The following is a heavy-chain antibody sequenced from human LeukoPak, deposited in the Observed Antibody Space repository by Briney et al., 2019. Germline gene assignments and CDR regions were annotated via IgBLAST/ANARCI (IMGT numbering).Heavy chain of an antibody. CDR3: ARGRSDFWSGSDYGMDV. V-gene: IGHV4-59*01. Sequence: SETLSLTCTVSGGSISSYYWSWIRQPPGKGLEWIGYIYYSGSTNYNPSPKSRVTISVDTSKNQFSLKLSSVTAADTAVYYCARGRSDFWSGSDYGMDVWGQGTTVTVSS. J-gene: IGHJ6*02. CDR2: IYYSGST. CDR1: GGSISSYY. D-gene: IGHD3-3*01.